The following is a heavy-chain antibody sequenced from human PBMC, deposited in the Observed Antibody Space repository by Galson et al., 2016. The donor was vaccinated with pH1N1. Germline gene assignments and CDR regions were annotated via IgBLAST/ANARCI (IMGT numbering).Heavy chain of an antibody. Sequence: SVKVSCKASGGTFSNSGIGWVRQAPGQGLEWMGGIIGMFAKTNYAQKFQGRVTITADELTSTAYMDLSSLTSEDTAVYYCARSPGYMVTALDNWGHGTLVTDSS. J-gene: IGHJ4*01. CDR2: IIGMFAKT. D-gene: IGHD2-21*02. CDR3: ARSPGYMVTALDN. CDR1: GGTFSNSG. V-gene: IGHV1-69*13.